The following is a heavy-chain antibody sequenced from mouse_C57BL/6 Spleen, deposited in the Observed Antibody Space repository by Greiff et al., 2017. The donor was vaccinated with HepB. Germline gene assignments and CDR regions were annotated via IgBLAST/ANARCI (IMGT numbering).Heavy chain of an antibody. Sequence: EVKVEESGGGLVQPGGSLKLSCAASGFTFSDYGMAWVRQAPRKGPEWVAFISNLAYSTYYADTVTGRFTISRENAKNTLYLEMSSLRSEDTAMYYCERHRYSNDWYFDVWGTGTTVTVSS. CDR1: GFTFSDYG. CDR2: ISNLAYST. D-gene: IGHD2-5*01. J-gene: IGHJ1*03. CDR3: ERHRYSNDWYFDV. V-gene: IGHV5-15*04.